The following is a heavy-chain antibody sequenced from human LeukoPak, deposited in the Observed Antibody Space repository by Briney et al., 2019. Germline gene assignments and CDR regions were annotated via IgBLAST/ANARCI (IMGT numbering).Heavy chain of an antibody. Sequence: NTSETLSLTCTVSGGSISSYYWSWIRQPPGKGLEWIGCIYYSGSTNYNPSLKSRVTISVDTSKNQFSLKLSSVTAADTAVYYCARAGYCSGGSCYNRYYYYYGMDVWGQGTTVTVSS. V-gene: IGHV4-59*01. J-gene: IGHJ6*02. D-gene: IGHD2-15*01. CDR3: ARAGYCSGGSCYNRYYYYYGMDV. CDR2: IYYSGST. CDR1: GGSISSYY.